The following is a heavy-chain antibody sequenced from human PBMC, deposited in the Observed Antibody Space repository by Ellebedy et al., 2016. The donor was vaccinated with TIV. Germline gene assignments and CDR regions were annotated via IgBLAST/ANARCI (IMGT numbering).Heavy chain of an antibody. D-gene: IGHD2-21*01. CDR3: ASSFEAYCGGDD. CDR2: INYSGST. Sequence: SETLSLXXTVSGGSVSSGSYYWSWIRQPPGKGLEWIGYINYSGSTNYNPSLKSRVTISVDTSKNQFSLKLSSVTAADTAVYYCASSFEAYCGGDDWGQGTLVTVSS. CDR1: GGSVSSGSYY. J-gene: IGHJ4*02. V-gene: IGHV4-61*01.